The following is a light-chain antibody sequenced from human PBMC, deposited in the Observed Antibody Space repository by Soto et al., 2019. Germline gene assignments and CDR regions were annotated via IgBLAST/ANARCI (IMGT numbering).Light chain of an antibody. CDR3: QKYNGAPFT. Sequence: DIQMTQSPSSLSASVGDRVTITCRASQGIGNYLAWYQQKPGKVPKLLIYAASTLQSGVPSRFSGSGSGTDFTLTISSLQPEDAATYYCQKYNGAPFTFGPGTKVDLK. J-gene: IGKJ3*01. CDR2: AAS. V-gene: IGKV1-27*01. CDR1: QGIGNY.